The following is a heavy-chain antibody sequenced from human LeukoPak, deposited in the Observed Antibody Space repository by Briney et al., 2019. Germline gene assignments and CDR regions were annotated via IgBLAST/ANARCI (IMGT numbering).Heavy chain of an antibody. D-gene: IGHD3-3*01. CDR2: IKQDGSEK. V-gene: IGHV3-7*03. Sequence: PGGSLRLSCAASGFTFSSYWMSWVRQAPGKGLEWVANIKQDGSEKYYVDSVKGRFTISRDNAKNSLYLQMNSLRAEDTAVYYCAREYYDFWSGYPSYWGQGTLVTVSS. CDR1: GFTFSSYW. J-gene: IGHJ4*02. CDR3: AREYYDFWSGYPSY.